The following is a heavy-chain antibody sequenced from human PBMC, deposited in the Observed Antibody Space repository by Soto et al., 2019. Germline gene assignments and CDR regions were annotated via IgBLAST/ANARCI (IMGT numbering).Heavy chain of an antibody. CDR2: INAGNGNT. CDR1: GYTFTSYL. Sequence: QVQLVQSGAEVKKPGASVKVSCKASGYTFTSYLMHWVRQAPGQRLEWMGWINAGNGNTKYSQKFQGRVTITRDTSESTAYMELSSLRSDDTAVYYCTSLLYSSGWYVFDYWGQGTLVTVSS. V-gene: IGHV1-3*01. D-gene: IGHD6-19*01. CDR3: TSLLYSSGWYVFDY. J-gene: IGHJ4*02.